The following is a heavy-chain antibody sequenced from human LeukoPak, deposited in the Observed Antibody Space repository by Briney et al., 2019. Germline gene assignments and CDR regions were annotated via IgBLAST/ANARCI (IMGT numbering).Heavy chain of an antibody. J-gene: IGHJ4*02. CDR3: ARSLLYGRKPDY. V-gene: IGHV4-39*07. Sequence: SETLSLTCTVSGGSISSSSYYWGWIRQPPGTGLEWIGSIYYSGSTYYNPSLKSRVTISVDTSKNQFSPKLSSVTAADTAVYYCARSLLYGRKPDYWGQGTLVTVSS. CDR2: IYYSGST. CDR1: GGSISSSSYY. D-gene: IGHD3-10*01.